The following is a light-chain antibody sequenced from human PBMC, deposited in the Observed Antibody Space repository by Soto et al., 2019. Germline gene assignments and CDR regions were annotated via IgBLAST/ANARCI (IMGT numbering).Light chain of an antibody. CDR2: DVR. CDR3: VTWADSLNVWV. V-gene: IGLV2-11*01. CDR1: NTDVGDFTH. J-gene: IGLJ3*02. Sequence: QSALTQPRSVSGSPGQSVTISCIRTNTDVGDFTHVSWYQQHPGKAPKLMIYDVRKRPSGVSDRFSGSKSGNTASLTISGLQAADEADYYCVTWADSLNVWVFGGGTKVTVL.